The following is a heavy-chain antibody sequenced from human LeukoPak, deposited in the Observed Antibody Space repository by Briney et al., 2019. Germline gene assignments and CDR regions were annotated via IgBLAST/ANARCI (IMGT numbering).Heavy chain of an antibody. CDR1: GGSISSGDYY. D-gene: IGHD2-15*01. CDR3: ARSRMQGDCSGGSCYGPPRWWGAEYYFDY. Sequence: SETLSLTCTVSGGSISSGDYYWSWIRQPPGKGLEWIGYIYYSGSTYYNPSLKSRVTISVDTSKNQFSLKLSSVTAADTAVYYCARSRMQGDCSGGSCYGPPRWWGAEYYFDYWGQGTLVTVSS. CDR2: IYYSGST. V-gene: IGHV4-30-4*02. J-gene: IGHJ4*02.